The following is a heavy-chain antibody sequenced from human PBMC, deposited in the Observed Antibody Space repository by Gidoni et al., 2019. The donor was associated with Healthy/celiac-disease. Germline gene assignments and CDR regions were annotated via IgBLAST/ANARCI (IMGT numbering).Heavy chain of an antibody. CDR3: AHQYYDYVWGSYRDSTYWYFDL. CDR2: IYWDDDK. J-gene: IGHJ2*01. V-gene: IGHV2-5*02. D-gene: IGHD3-16*02. CDR1: GFSLSTSGVG. Sequence: QITLKESGPTLVTPTQTLTLTCTFSGFSLSTSGVGVGWIRQPPGKALEWLALIYWDDDKRYSPSLKSRLTITKDTSKNQVVLTMTNMDPVDTATYYCAHQYYDYVWGSYRDSTYWYFDLWGRGTLVTVSS.